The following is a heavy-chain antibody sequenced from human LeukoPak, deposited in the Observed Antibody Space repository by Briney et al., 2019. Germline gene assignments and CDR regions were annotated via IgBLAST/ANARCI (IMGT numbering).Heavy chain of an antibody. V-gene: IGHV3-11*01. Sequence: GGSLRLSCAASGFTFSDYYMSWIRQAPGKGLEWVSYISSSGSTIYYADSVKGRFTISRDNAKNSLYLQMNSLRAEDTAVYYCAKDPTYYYDSSGLYWGQGTLVTVSS. J-gene: IGHJ4*02. D-gene: IGHD3-22*01. CDR3: AKDPTYYYDSSGLY. CDR2: ISSSGSTI. CDR1: GFTFSDYY.